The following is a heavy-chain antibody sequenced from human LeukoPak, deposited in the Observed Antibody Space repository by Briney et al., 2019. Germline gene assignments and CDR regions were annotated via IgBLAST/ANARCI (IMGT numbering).Heavy chain of an antibody. CDR1: GYTFTSYG. CDR3: AREYSSSSGYQDY. J-gene: IGHJ4*02. Sequence: SVKVSCKASGYTFTSYGISWVRQAPGQGLEWMGRIIPIFGTANYAQKFQGRVTITTDESTSTAYMELSSLRSEDTAVYYCAREYSSSSGYQDYWGQGTLVTVSS. CDR2: IIPIFGTA. V-gene: IGHV1-69*05. D-gene: IGHD6-6*01.